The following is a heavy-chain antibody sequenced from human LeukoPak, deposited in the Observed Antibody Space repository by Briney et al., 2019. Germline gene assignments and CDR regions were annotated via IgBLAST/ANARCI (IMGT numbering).Heavy chain of an antibody. Sequence: PSETLSLTCTVSGGSISSSSYYWGWLRQPPGKGLEWIGSIYYSGSTYYNPSLKSRVTISVDTSKNQFSLKLSSVTAADTAVYYRARAHSSSWHFDYWGQGTLVTVSS. CDR3: ARAHSSSWHFDY. J-gene: IGHJ4*02. CDR2: IYYSGST. CDR1: GGSISSSSYY. V-gene: IGHV4-39*01. D-gene: IGHD6-13*01.